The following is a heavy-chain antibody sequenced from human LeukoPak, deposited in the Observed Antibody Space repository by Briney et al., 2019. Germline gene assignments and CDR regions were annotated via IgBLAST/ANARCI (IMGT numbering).Heavy chain of an antibody. CDR2: IKQDGSEK. D-gene: IGHD3-22*01. V-gene: IGHV3-7*01. CDR3: ASEDNTGSSAY. Sequence: GGSLRLSCAASGFTFSNFWVSWVRQAPGKGLEWVANIKQDGSEKYYVDSVKGRFTISRDNAKNSLYLQMSSLRGDDTAIYYCASEDNTGSSAYWGQGTLVTVSS. CDR1: GFTFSNFW. J-gene: IGHJ4*02.